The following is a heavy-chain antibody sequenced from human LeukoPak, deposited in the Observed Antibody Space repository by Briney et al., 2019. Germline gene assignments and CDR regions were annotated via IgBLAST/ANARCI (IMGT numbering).Heavy chain of an antibody. J-gene: IGHJ4*02. V-gene: IGHV4-30-2*01. CDR1: GGSISSGGYS. D-gene: IGHD2-21*01. CDR2: IYHSGST. CDR3: ARGEGSLFDY. Sequence: KSSETLSLTCAVSGGSISSGGYSWSWIRQPPGKGLVWIGYIYHSGSTYYNPSLKSRVTISVDRSKNQFSLKLSSVTAADTAVYYCARGEGSLFDYWGQGTLVTVSS.